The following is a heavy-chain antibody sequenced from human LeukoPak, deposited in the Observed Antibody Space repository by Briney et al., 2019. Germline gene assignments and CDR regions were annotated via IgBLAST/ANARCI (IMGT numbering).Heavy chain of an antibody. J-gene: IGHJ4*02. CDR3: ARERSGWRYFDN. V-gene: IGHV1-3*03. D-gene: IGHD6-19*01. CDR2: INAGNGNT. Sequence: GASVKVSCKASGYTFTGYYMHWVRQAPGQRLEWTGWINAGNGNTKYSQEFQGRVTITRDTSASTAYMELSSLRSEDMAVYYCARERSGWRYFDNWGQGTLVTVSS. CDR1: GYTFTGYY.